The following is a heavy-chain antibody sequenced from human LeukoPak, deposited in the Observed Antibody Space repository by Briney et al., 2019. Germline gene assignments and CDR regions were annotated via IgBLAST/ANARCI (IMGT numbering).Heavy chain of an antibody. CDR3: ARSYDVLAAYFPPDY. CDR2: IRSKRYGGTT. D-gene: IGHD3-9*01. V-gene: IGHV3-49*03. CDR1: GFTFGESV. J-gene: IGHJ4*02. Sequence: GSLRLSCTTSGFTFGESVMSWFRQAPGKGLEWVGLIRSKRYGGTTPYAASVKGRFTISRDDSKSIAYLQMNSLKTEETAAYFCARSYDVLAAYFPPDYWGQGTLVTVSS.